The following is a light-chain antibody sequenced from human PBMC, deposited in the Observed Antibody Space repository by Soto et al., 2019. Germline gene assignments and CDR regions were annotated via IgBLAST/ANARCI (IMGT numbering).Light chain of an antibody. V-gene: IGKV1-5*01. CDR3: HQFAKSST. CDR2: DAT. J-gene: IGKJ1*01. CDR1: HNIERW. Sequence: IQMTQSPSTLSASVGDRVTITCRASHNIERWMAWYQQKRGRAPSLLIFDATTLHSGVPSRFSGGGSGTEFTLTINGLQPDDFATYYCHQFAKSSTCGQGTTVEIK.